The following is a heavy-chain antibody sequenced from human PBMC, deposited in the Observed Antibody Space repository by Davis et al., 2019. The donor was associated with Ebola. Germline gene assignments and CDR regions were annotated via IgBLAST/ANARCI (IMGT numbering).Heavy chain of an antibody. V-gene: IGHV3-21*01. CDR3: ASSSIAARPGYYYGMDV. D-gene: IGHD6-6*01. J-gene: IGHJ6*02. CDR1: GFTFSSYS. CDR2: ISSSSSYI. Sequence: GESLKIPCAASGFTFSSYSMNWVRQAPGKGLEWVSSISSSSSYIYYADLVKGRFTISSDNAKNSLYLQMNSLRAEDTAVYYCASSSIAARPGYYYGMDVWGQGTTVTVSS.